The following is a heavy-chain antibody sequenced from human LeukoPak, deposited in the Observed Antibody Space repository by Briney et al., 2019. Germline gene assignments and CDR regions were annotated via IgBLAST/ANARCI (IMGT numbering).Heavy chain of an antibody. Sequence: GGSLRLSCAASGFTFSSSAMNWVRQAPGKGLEWVSGISGSGGSEYYADSVKGRFTISRDNSLNTLYLQMNSLRVEDTAVYYCAKVRYVGYYFDSWGQGTLVTVSS. CDR1: GFTFSSSA. J-gene: IGHJ4*02. CDR3: AKVRYVGYYFDS. CDR2: ISGSGGSE. V-gene: IGHV3-23*01. D-gene: IGHD3-9*01.